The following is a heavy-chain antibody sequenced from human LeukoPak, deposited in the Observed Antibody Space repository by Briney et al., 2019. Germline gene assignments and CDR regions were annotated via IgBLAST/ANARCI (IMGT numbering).Heavy chain of an antibody. Sequence: PGGSLRLSCAASGFTFSSYWMSWVRQAPGKGLEWVANINQDGSDRGYVDSVKGRFTISRDNAKNSVYLQMNILRAEDTAVYYCARDKERGDSYFECWGQGTLVTVSS. V-gene: IGHV3-7*01. CDR2: INQDGSDR. CDR3: ARDKERGDSYFEC. J-gene: IGHJ4*02. D-gene: IGHD3-10*01. CDR1: GFTFSSYW.